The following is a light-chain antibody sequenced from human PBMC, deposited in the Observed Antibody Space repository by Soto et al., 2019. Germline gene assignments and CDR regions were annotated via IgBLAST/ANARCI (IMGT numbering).Light chain of an antibody. J-gene: IGKJ1*01. CDR2: GAS. CDR3: QQYNNWPRT. Sequence: DIVMTQSPATLSGKNRDRATLSCRASQSVSSNLAWYQQKPGQAPRLLIYGASTRATGIPARFSGSGSGTEFTLTISSLQSEDFAVYYCQQYNNWPRTFGQGTKVDIK. V-gene: IGKV3-15*01. CDR1: QSVSSN.